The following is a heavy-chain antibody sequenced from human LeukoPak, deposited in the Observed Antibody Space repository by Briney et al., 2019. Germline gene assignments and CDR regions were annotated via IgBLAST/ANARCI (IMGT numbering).Heavy chain of an antibody. CDR2: ITGGGDTT. CDR3: AKQRSEVVVAATNY. D-gene: IGHD2-15*01. V-gene: IGHV3-23*01. Sequence: GGSLRLSCAASGFTFSSYAMTWVRQAPGKGLEWVSSITGGGDTTYYAYSVRGRFTISRDNSKNTLSLQTNSLRAEDTAVYYCAKQRSEVVVAATNYWGQGTLVTVSS. J-gene: IGHJ4*02. CDR1: GFTFSSYA.